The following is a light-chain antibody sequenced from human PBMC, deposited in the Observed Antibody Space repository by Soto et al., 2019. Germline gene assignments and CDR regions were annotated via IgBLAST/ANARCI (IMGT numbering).Light chain of an antibody. Sequence: QSVRTQPPSVSGAPGQRVTISCTGGASNIGANYDVHWYQQLPGTAPKLLIYGTSNRPSGVPDRFSGSKSGTSASLAITGLQAEDEAHYFCQSYDFTLGAFWVFGGGTKVTVL. CDR3: QSYDFTLGAFWV. J-gene: IGLJ3*02. CDR2: GTS. CDR1: ASNIGANYD. V-gene: IGLV1-40*01.